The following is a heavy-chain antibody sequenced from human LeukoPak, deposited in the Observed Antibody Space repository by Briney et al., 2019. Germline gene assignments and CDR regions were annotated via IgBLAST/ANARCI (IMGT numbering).Heavy chain of an antibody. CDR3: ARGYSSSWYPYAFDI. CDR1: GDSLTIGSYY. CDR2: VYYSEST. Sequence: PSENVSLNCSVSGDSLTIGSYYWRWIRQPPGRGLECIGYVYYSESTNYIPSLKSRVTMSVDTSKNQFSLMLISVTAADTAVYYCARGYSSSWYPYAFDIWGQGKMVTVSS. J-gene: IGHJ3*02. D-gene: IGHD6-13*01. V-gene: IGHV4-61*01.